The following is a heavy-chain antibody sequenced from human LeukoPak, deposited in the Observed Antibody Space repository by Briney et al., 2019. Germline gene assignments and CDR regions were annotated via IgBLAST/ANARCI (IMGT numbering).Heavy chain of an antibody. V-gene: IGHV4-34*01. J-gene: IGHJ5*02. CDR1: GGSFNGYY. CDR3: ARGVSDQS. CDR2: INHSGST. Sequence: SETLSLTCAVYGGSFNGYYWSWIRQFPGKGLEWIGEINHSGSTNYNPSLKSRVTISIDTSKNQFSLKLSSGTAADAAVYYCARGVSDQSWGQGTLVTVSS.